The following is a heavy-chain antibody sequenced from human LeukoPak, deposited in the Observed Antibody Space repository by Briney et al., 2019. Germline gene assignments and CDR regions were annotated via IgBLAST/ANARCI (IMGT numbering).Heavy chain of an antibody. D-gene: IGHD6-13*01. Sequence: PGGSLRLSCAASGFTFSSYWMSWVRQAPGKGLEWVANIKQDGSEKYYVDSVKGRFTISRDNAKNSLYLQMNGLRAEDRAVYYCARGTIAAAGYYYFDYWGQGTQVTVSS. V-gene: IGHV3-7*04. J-gene: IGHJ4*02. CDR3: ARGTIAAAGYYYFDY. CDR2: IKQDGSEK. CDR1: GFTFSSYW.